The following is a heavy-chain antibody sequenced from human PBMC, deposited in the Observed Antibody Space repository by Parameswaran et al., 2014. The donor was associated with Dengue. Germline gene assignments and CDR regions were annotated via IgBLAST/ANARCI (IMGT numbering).Heavy chain of an antibody. CDR2: IYYSGST. J-gene: IGHJ6*02. Sequence: WIRQPPGKGLEWIGSIYYSGSTYYNPSLKSRVTISVDTSKNQFSLKLSSVTAADTAVYYCARDSWEYYDFWSGYHPYGMDVWGQGTTVTVSS. V-gene: IGHV4-39*07. D-gene: IGHD3-3*01. CDR3: ARDSWEYYDFWSGYHPYGMDV.